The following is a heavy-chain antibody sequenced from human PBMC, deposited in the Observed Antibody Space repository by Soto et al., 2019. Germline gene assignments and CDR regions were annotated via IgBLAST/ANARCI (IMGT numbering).Heavy chain of an antibody. CDR1: GYTFTSYG. Sequence: GASVKVSCKASGYTFTSYGISWVRQAPGQGLEWMGWISAYNGNTNYAQKFQGRVTMTRDTSISTAYRELRRLRSDDTAVYYCARGSWFGDPKSSPYYYYYMDVWGKGTTVTVSS. CDR2: ISAYNGNT. J-gene: IGHJ6*03. CDR3: ARGSWFGDPKSSPYYYYYMDV. D-gene: IGHD3-10*01. V-gene: IGHV1-18*01.